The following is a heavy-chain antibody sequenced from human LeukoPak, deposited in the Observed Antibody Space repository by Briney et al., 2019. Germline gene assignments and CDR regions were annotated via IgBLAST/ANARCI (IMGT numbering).Heavy chain of an antibody. V-gene: IGHV4-59*08. CDR2: IYYSGST. J-gene: IGHJ3*02. CDR3: ARHVKDWIPDAFDI. Sequence: SETLSLTCTVSGGSISSYYWSWIRQPPGKGLEWIGYIYYSGSTNYNPSLKSRVTISVDTSKNQFSLKLSSVTAADTAVYYCARHVKDWIPDAFDIWGQGTMVTVPS. D-gene: IGHD5-18*01. CDR1: GGSISSYY.